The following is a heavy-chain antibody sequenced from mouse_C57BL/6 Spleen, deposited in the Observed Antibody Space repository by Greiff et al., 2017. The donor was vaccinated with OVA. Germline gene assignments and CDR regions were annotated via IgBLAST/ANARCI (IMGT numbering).Heavy chain of an antibody. CDR3: ARWDGNYGAY. Sequence: QVQLQQPGAELVKPGASVKLSCKASGYTFTSYWMHWVKQRPGRGLEWIGNIYPSDSETHYNQKFKDKATLTVDTSSSTAYMQLSSLTSEDSAVYYCARWDGNYGAYWGQGTLVTVSA. J-gene: IGHJ3*01. V-gene: IGHV1-61*01. CDR1: GYTFTSYW. CDR2: IYPSDSET. D-gene: IGHD2-1*01.